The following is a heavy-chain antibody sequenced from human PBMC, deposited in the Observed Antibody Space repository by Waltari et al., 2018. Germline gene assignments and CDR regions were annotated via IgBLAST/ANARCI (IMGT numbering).Heavy chain of an antibody. Sequence: QVQLQESGPGLVKPSETLSLTCTVSGYSISSGYYWGWIRQPPGKGLEWIGSIYHSGSTYYNPSLKSRVTISVDTSKNQFSLKLSSVTAADTAVYYCARAAARSSLFDYWGQGTLVTVSS. D-gene: IGHD2-15*01. CDR1: GYSISSGYY. CDR3: ARAAARSSLFDY. V-gene: IGHV4-38-2*02. J-gene: IGHJ4*02. CDR2: IYHSGST.